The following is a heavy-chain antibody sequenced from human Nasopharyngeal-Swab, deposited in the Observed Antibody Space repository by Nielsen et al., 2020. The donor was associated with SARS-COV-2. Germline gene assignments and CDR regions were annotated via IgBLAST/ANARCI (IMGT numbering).Heavy chain of an antibody. Sequence: GESLKISCAVSGFTVSYNFMNWVRQAPGQGLEWLSVIYYGGATYYADSVKGRFTISRDNSKNTLYLRMNSLRVEDTALYYCARGSRDGYNQLLGPFDTWGQGTLVTVSS. CDR1: GFTVSYNF. D-gene: IGHD5-24*01. J-gene: IGHJ5*02. CDR3: ARGSRDGYNQLLGPFDT. CDR2: IYYGGAT. V-gene: IGHV3-53*01.